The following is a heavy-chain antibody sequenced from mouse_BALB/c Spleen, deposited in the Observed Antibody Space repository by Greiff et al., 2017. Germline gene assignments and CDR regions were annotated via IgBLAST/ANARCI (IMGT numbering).Heavy chain of an antibody. J-gene: IGHJ3*01. CDR3: ARNDYDGGAWFAY. D-gene: IGHD2-4*01. V-gene: IGHV5-6-4*01. Sequence: EVKLVESGGGLVKPGGSLKLSCAASGFTFSSYTMSWVRQTPEKRLEWVATISSGGSYTYYPDSVKGRFTISRDNAKNTLYLQMSSLKSEDTAMYYCARNDYDGGAWFAYWGQGTLVTVSA. CDR2: ISSGGSYT. CDR1: GFTFSSYT.